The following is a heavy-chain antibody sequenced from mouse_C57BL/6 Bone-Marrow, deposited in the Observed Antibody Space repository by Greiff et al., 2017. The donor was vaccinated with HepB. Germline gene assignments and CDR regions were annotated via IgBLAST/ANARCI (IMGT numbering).Heavy chain of an antibody. J-gene: IGHJ3*01. V-gene: IGHV2-6*03. D-gene: IGHD2-2*01. CDR2: IWSDGST. Sequence: QVQLKQSGPGLVAPSQSLSITCTVPGFSLTSYGVHWVRQPPGKGLEWLVVIWSDGSTTYNSALKSRLSISTDNSKSQVFLKMNSLQTDDTAMYYCARPDGYAWFAYWGQGTRVTVSA. CDR1: GFSLTSYG. CDR3: ARPDGYAWFAY.